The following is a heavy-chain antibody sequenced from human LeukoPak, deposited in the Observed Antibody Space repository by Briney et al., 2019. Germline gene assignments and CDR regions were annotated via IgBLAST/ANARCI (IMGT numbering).Heavy chain of an antibody. V-gene: IGHV3-74*01. J-gene: IGHJ4*02. CDR3: ARGGLPGGFDY. D-gene: IGHD7-27*01. CDR1: GFTVSNSW. CDR2: INNDGNRI. Sequence: RGSLRLSCAASGFTVSNSWMFWVRQAPGKGLMYVSEINNDGNRIRYVDSVKGRFTISRDGAKNTLFLQMNSLRDDDTAMYYCARGGLPGGFDYWGQGIPVTVSS.